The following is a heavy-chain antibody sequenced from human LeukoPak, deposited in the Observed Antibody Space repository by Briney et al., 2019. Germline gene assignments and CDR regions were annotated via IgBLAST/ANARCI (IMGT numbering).Heavy chain of an antibody. Sequence: PGGSLRLSCAASGFTVSSNYMSWVRQAPGKGLEWVSVIYSGGSRYYADSVKGGFIISRDNSKNTLYLQMNSLRAEDTAVYYCAKEAYSGYDWVFDYWGQGTLVTVSS. V-gene: IGHV3-53*01. CDR2: IYSGGSR. J-gene: IGHJ4*02. CDR3: AKEAYSGYDWVFDY. D-gene: IGHD5-12*01. CDR1: GFTVSSNY.